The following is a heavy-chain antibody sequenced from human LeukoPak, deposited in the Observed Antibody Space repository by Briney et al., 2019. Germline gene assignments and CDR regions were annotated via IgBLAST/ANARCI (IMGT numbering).Heavy chain of an antibody. D-gene: IGHD3-10*01. Sequence: GGSLRLSCAASGFTFSSYGMYWVRQAPGKGLEWVAVTWSEGSNKLYGDSVKGRFTISRDNSKNTLYLQMNSLRAEDTAVYHCAREGDFGSGSCFDFWGQGTLVTVSS. J-gene: IGHJ4*02. CDR3: AREGDFGSGSCFDF. CDR2: TWSEGSNK. CDR1: GFTFSSYG. V-gene: IGHV3-33*04.